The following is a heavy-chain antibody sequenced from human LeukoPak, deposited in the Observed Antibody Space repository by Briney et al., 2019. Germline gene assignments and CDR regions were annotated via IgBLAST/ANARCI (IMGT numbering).Heavy chain of an antibody. CDR1: GGTFGSYA. D-gene: IGHD6-13*01. J-gene: IGHJ3*02. V-gene: IGHV1-69*05. Sequence: SVKVSCKASGGTFGSYAVSWVRQAPGQGLEWMGRIIPIFGTANYAQKFQGRVTITTDESTSTAYMELSSLRSEDTAVYYCANAGFSSLRGLRQIDAFDIWGQGTMVTVSS. CDR2: IIPIFGTA. CDR3: ANAGFSSLRGLRQIDAFDI.